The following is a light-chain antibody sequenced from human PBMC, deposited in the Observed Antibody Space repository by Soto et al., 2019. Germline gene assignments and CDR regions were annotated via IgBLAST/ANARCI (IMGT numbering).Light chain of an antibody. V-gene: IGKV1-6*01. Sequence: AIEMTQSPSSLSASVGDRVTITCRASQDVGSDLAWYQQRPGKAPKLLIYAVSSLQNGVPSRFSGSGSGTDFTLTISSLQPEDFATYYCLQDYSYLTFGGGTKVEIK. J-gene: IGKJ4*01. CDR3: LQDYSYLT. CDR2: AVS. CDR1: QDVGSD.